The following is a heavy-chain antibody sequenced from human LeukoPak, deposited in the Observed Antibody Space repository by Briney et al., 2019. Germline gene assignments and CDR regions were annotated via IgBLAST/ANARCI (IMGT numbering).Heavy chain of an antibody. J-gene: IGHJ4*02. CDR1: GFTFSSYE. Sequence: GGSLRLSCAASGFTFSSYEMNWVRQAPGKGLEWVSYISSSGSTIYYADSVKGRFTISRDNAKNSLYLQMNSLRAEDTAVYYCASRAPVRGVKGGGYWGQGTLVTVSS. V-gene: IGHV3-48*03. D-gene: IGHD3-10*01. CDR3: ASRAPVRGVKGGGY. CDR2: ISSSGSTI.